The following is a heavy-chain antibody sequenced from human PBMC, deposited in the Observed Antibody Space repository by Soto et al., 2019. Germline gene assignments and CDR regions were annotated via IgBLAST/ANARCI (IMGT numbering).Heavy chain of an antibody. CDR2: ISCDGGST. V-gene: IGHV3-43*01. Sequence: EVQLVESGGGLVQPGGSLRLSCAASGFTFDDYTMNWVRQAPGKGLEWVSLISCDGGSTYYADSVKGRFTISRDNSKNTLYLQMNSRRTEDTAWYYCAKNSCSSTSGLYYYYYGMDVWGQGTPVTVSS. CDR3: AKNSCSSTSGLYYYYYGMDV. CDR1: GFTFDDYT. D-gene: IGHD2-2*01. J-gene: IGHJ6*02.